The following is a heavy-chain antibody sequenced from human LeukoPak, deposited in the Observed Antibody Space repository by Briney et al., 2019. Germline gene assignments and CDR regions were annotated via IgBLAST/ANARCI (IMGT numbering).Heavy chain of an antibody. CDR3: ARGFFSPYYYGSGTVGKDAFDI. D-gene: IGHD3-10*01. J-gene: IGHJ3*02. Sequence: ASVKVSCKASGYTFTSYDINWVRQATGQGLEWMGWMNPNNGNTGYAQKFQGRVTMTRNTSISTAYMELSSLRSEDTAVYYCARGFFSPYYYGSGTVGKDAFDIWGQGTMVTVSS. CDR1: GYTFTSYD. V-gene: IGHV1-8*01. CDR2: MNPNNGNT.